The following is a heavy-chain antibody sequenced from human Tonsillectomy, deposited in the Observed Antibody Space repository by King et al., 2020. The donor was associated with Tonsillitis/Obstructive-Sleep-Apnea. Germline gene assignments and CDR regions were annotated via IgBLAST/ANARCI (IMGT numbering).Heavy chain of an antibody. V-gene: IGHV5-10-1*03. CDR3: ATNGDIYGWGNYCSNYMDV. CDR1: GYSFTNYW. J-gene: IGHJ6*02. D-gene: IGHD3-10*01. CDR2: IDPSDSYT. Sequence: QLVQSGAEVKKPGESLRISCKGSGYSFTNYWISWVRQMPGKGLEWMGRIDPSDSYTNYSPSFQGHVTISADKSISTAYLQWSSLKASDTTIYYWATNGDIYGWGNYCSNYMDVWDQGTSVTVSS.